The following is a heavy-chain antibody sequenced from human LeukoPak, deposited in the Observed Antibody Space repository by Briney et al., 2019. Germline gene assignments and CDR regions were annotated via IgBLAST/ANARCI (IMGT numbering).Heavy chain of an antibody. Sequence: SETLSLTCTVSGGSFNTYYWSWIRQPPGKGLEWIGYIYYSGSTNYNPSLKSRVTISVDTSKNQFSLELSSVTAADTAVYYCASKLWFGELFYDYWGQGTLVTVSS. D-gene: IGHD3-10*01. J-gene: IGHJ4*02. CDR2: IYYSGST. CDR3: ASKLWFGELFYDY. CDR1: GGSFNTYY. V-gene: IGHV4-59*01.